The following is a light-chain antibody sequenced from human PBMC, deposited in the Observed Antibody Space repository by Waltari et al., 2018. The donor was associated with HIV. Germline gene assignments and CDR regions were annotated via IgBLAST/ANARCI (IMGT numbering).Light chain of an antibody. CDR1: QGISSY. CDR3: QHYYSYPQT. CDR2: AAS. Sequence: AIRITQSPSSFSASTGDRVTITCRASQGISSYLAWYQQKPGKAPKLLIYAASTLQTGVPSRFSGSGSGTDFTLTISCLQSEDFATYYCQHYYSYPQTFGRGTKVEIK. J-gene: IGKJ4*02. V-gene: IGKV1-8*01.